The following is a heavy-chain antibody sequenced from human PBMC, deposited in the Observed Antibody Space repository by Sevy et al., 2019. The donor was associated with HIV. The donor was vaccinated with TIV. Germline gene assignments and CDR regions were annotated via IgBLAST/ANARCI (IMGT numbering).Heavy chain of an antibody. D-gene: IGHD3-22*01. CDR1: GFMFSNAW. J-gene: IGHJ4*02. CDR2: IKSKYDGGTT. Sequence: GGSLRLSCTTSGFMFSNAWMNWVRRAPGKGLEWVGHIKSKYDGGTTDYAAPVKGRCTVSRDDSKNTVYLQMNSLKAEDTAIYYCATGGYYFDYWGQGTLVTVSS. CDR3: ATGGYYFDY. V-gene: IGHV3-15*07.